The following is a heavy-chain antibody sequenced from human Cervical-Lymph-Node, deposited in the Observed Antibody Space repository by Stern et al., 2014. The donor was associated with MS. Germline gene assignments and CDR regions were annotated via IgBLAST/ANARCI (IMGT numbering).Heavy chain of an antibody. V-gene: IGHV3-11*01. CDR3: ARGRVSYNGMDV. D-gene: IGHD3-10*01. CDR2: ISSSADTM. J-gene: IGHJ6*02. CDR1: GFTFSDYY. Sequence: VQLEESGGGLVRPGGSLRLSCAASGFTFSDYYMTWIRQAPGKGLEWLAYISSSADTMYYADSVKGRFTISRDIAENSLYLQMNSLRVEDTAVYYCARGRVSYNGMDVWGQGTTVTVS.